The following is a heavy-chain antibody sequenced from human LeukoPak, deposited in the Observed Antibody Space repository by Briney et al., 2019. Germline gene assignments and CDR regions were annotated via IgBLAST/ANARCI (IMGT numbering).Heavy chain of an antibody. CDR3: ARDSYGGVDY. V-gene: IGHV4-30-2*01. J-gene: IGHJ4*02. CDR1: GGSISSGGYS. CDR2: IYHSGST. Sequence: SETLSLTCAVSGGSISSGGYSWSWIRQPPGKGLEWIGYIYHSGSTCYNPSLKSRVTISVDRPKNQFSLKLSSVTAADTAVYYCARDSYGGVDYWGQGTLVTVSS. D-gene: IGHD2-21*01.